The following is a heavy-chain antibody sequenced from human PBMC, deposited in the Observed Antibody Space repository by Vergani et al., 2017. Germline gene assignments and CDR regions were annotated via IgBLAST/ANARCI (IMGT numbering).Heavy chain of an antibody. CDR1: GFTFSSYA. V-gene: IGHV3-23*04. CDR3: ASWASGLEWFMDYYGMDV. J-gene: IGHJ6*02. Sequence: VQLVESGGGVVQPGRSLRLSCAASGFTFSSYAMHWVRQAPGKGLEWVSGISGSGGSTYYVDSVKGRFTISRDNSKNTLYLQMNSLRAEDTAVYYCASWASGLEWFMDYYGMDVWGQGTTVTVSS. D-gene: IGHD3-3*01. CDR2: ISGSGGST.